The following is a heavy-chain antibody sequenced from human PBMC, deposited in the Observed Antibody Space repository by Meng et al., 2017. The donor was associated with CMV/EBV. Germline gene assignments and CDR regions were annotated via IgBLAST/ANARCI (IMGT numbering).Heavy chain of an antibody. CDR2: ISSSSSYI. V-gene: IGHV3-21*01. Sequence: GGSLRLSCAASGFTFSSYSMNWVRQAPGKGLEWVSSISSSSSYIYYADSVKGRFTISRDNAKNSLYLQMNSLRAEDTAVYYCARRYNWNDGSWGIVVGEDWTPTNYYYYGMDVWGQGTTVNVSS. CDR3: ARRYNWNDGSWGIVVGEDWTPTNYYYYGMDV. J-gene: IGHJ6*02. CDR1: GFTFSSYS. D-gene: IGHD1-1*01.